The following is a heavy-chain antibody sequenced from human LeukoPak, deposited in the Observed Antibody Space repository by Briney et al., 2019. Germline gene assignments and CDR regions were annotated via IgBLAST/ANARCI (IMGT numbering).Heavy chain of an antibody. CDR2: IRYGGSNK. D-gene: IGHD1-26*01. V-gene: IGHV3-30*02. Sequence: GGSLRLSCAASGFTFSSYGMHWVRQAPGKGLEWVAFIRYGGSNKYYADSVKGRFTISRDNSKNTLYLQMNSLRAEDTAVYYCAKDGSIGSYSRYYFDYWGQGTLVTVSS. CDR3: AKDGSIGSYSRYYFDY. CDR1: GFTFSSYG. J-gene: IGHJ4*02.